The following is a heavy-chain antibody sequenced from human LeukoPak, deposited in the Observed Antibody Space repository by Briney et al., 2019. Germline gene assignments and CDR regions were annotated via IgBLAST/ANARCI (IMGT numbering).Heavy chain of an antibody. CDR1: GYTFTGYY. J-gene: IGHJ4*02. Sequence: GASVKVSCKASGYTFTGYYMHWVRQAPGQGLEWMGWINPNSGGTNSAQKFQGRVTMTRDTSISTAYMELSRLRSDDTAVYYCARVGSDSSGWRRFDYWGQETLVIVSS. D-gene: IGHD6-19*01. CDR3: ARVGSDSSGWRRFDY. V-gene: IGHV1-2*02. CDR2: INPNSGGT.